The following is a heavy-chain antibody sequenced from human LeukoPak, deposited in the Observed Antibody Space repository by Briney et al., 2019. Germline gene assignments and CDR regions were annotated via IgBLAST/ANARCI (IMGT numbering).Heavy chain of an antibody. Sequence: PGGSLRLSCVASGFTLSNYMMCWVRPAPGKGLEWVSAISGSTVGPFYSDSVRGRFTISRDSPKNTLYVQMNSLRVEDTAVYYCTKGPLDYWGQGTLVTVSS. V-gene: IGHV3-23*01. CDR3: TKGPLDY. CDR1: GFTLSNYM. J-gene: IGHJ4*02. CDR2: ISGSTVGP.